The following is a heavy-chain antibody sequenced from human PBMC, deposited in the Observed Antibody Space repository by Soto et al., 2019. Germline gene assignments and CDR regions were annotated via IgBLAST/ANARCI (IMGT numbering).Heavy chain of an antibody. CDR2: INPKTAAT. CDR3: ARIKWGLDYYSGMDV. Sequence: QVQLVQSGAEVKKSGASVKVSCKASGYTFSDYFIQWLRQAPGQGLEWVAWINPKTAATNYAKKFQDRVTLTSDTSFSTAYLELTMLRPDDTAVYYCARIKWGLDYYSGMDVWGQGTAVNVSS. J-gene: IGHJ6*02. CDR1: GYTFSDYF. V-gene: IGHV1-2*02. D-gene: IGHD1-26*01.